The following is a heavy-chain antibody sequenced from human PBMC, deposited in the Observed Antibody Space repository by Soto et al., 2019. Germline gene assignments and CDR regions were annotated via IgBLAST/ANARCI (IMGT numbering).Heavy chain of an antibody. J-gene: IGHJ4*02. Sequence: QVQLVQSGAEVKKPGASVKVSCKASGYTFSGYAMAWVRQAPGQGREWMGWISAYTGNTDYAQKFQGRVTMTTDTSTSTAYMELRSLTSDDTAVYYCARPFGDYGDYAWSLRYWGQGTLVTVSS. CDR1: GYTFSGYA. D-gene: IGHD4-17*01. V-gene: IGHV1-18*01. CDR2: ISAYTGNT. CDR3: ARPFGDYGDYAWSLRY.